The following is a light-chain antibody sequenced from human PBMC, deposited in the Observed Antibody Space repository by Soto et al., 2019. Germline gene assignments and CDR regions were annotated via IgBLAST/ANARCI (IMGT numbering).Light chain of an antibody. CDR1: QTVDNNF. CDR2: DAS. J-gene: IGKJ5*01. Sequence: EVVLTQSPGTLSLSPGERATLSCRASQTVDNNFLAWFQQKPGQAPRLLIYDASIRATGIPDRFTGSGSGTDFTLTISRLEPEDFALYYCEQYFAPAIAFGQGTRLDIK. V-gene: IGKV3-20*01. CDR3: EQYFAPAIA.